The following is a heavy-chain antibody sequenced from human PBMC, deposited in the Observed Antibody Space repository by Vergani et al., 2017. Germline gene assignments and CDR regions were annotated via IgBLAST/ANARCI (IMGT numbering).Heavy chain of an antibody. CDR3: AVRPRVNLVGGEIVTKRTFDY. CDR1: VEPFSSLY. Sequence: QVQLQQWGAGVVKPSGTLSLTRAVFVEPFSSLYWSWIRQPPGKGLELIGEINNDRHTNYNPSLESRVTVSRDTAKNQFSLNLMSVTAADTAMYYWAVRPRVNLVGGEIVTKRTFDYWSQGSLVTVSS. D-gene: IGHD3-10*01. CDR2: INNDRHT. J-gene: IGHJ4*02. V-gene: IGHV4-34*02.